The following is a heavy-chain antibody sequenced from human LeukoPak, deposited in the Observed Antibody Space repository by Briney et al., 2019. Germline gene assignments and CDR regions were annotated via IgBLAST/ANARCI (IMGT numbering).Heavy chain of an antibody. CDR2: IIAFLDIV. V-gene: IGHV1-69*04. J-gene: IGHJ4*02. CDR1: VDTFSSYP. CDR3: ARGDAYFED. Sequence: SVKVSCKTSVDTFSSYPISWVRQAPGQGLQWMGRIIAFLDIVNYEQNFQGRVTITGDKSTSTAYMELNSLRPEDAAIYYCARGDAYFEDWGQGTLVTVSS.